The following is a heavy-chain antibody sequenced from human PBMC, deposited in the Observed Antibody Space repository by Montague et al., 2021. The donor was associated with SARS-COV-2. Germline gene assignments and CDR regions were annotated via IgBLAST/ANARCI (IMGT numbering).Heavy chain of an antibody. V-gene: IGHV3-23*01. CDR3: ARDFRYPLDVDPTQFDY. CDR1: GFTFREYS. Sequence: SLRLSCAASGFTFREYSMSWVRHVPGKGLEWVAIFTSVGADTFYADSVKGRCTVSRDISRNLFYLQLNNVRGEDTATYFCARDFRYPLDVDPTQFDYWGPGTQVTVSS. D-gene: IGHD5-12*01. CDR2: FTSVGADT. J-gene: IGHJ4*02.